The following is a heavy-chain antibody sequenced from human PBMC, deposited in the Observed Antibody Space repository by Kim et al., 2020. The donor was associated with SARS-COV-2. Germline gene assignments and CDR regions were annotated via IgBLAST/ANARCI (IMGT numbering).Heavy chain of an antibody. Sequence: GGSLRLSCAASGLSFSTYWMHWLRQVPGKGLVWVSGISSGVRGRDYAASMKGLFTITNDNAKTPLYFQINILRAEAAPVYSCAKHPMIRGSYCVQGILVT. V-gene: IGHV3-74*01. CDR2: ISSGVRGR. D-gene: IGHD3-10*01. CDR3: AKHPMIRGSY. CDR1: GLSFSTYW. J-gene: IGHJ4*02.